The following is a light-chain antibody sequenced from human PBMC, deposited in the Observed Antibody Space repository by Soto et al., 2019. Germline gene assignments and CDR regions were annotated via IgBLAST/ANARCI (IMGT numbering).Light chain of an antibody. V-gene: IGKV3-15*01. Sequence: DIVMTQSPDSLAVSPGEIATLSCRASQSVSSNLAWYQDKPCQAPRLLIHGASTRATGIPARFSGSGSGTEFSLTISSLQSEDFAVYYCQQYNNWPPITFGQGTRLEIK. J-gene: IGKJ5*01. CDR3: QQYNNWPPIT. CDR1: QSVSSN. CDR2: GAS.